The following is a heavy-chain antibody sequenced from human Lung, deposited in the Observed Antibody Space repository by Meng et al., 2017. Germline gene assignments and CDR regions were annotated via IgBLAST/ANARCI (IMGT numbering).Heavy chain of an antibody. D-gene: IGHD2-21*01. V-gene: IGHV1-2*06. J-gene: IGHJ4*02. Sequence: QVQRAQSGADVKKPGDSVKVSGKASGYTFTAYYIHWVRQAPGQGLEWMGRINPNSGGTNFAQKFQGRVIMTRDTSISTAYMELSSLGFDDTAVYYCAKALGWGSSPDYWGQGILVTVSS. CDR3: AKALGWGSSPDY. CDR1: GYTFTAYY. CDR2: INPNSGGT.